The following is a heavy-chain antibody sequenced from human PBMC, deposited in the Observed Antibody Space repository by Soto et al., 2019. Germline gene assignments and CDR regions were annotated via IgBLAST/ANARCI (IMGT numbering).Heavy chain of an antibody. D-gene: IGHD3-3*01. CDR3: ARGTSYYDFWSGYFGPTNWFDP. CDR2: ISHSGST. J-gene: IGHJ5*02. CDR1: GGSFSGYY. Sequence: SETLSLTCAVYGGSFSGYYWSWIRQPPGKGLEWIGEISHSGSTNYNPSLKSRVTISVDTSKNQFSLKLSSVTAADTAVYYCARGTSYYDFWSGYFGPTNWFDPWGQGTQVTVSS. V-gene: IGHV4-34*01.